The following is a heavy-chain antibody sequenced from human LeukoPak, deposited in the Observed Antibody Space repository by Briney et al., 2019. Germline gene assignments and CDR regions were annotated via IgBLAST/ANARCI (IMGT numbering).Heavy chain of an antibody. J-gene: IGHJ4*02. Sequence: PSETLSLTCAVYGGSFSGYYWSWIRQPPGKGLEWIGEINHSGSTNYNPSLKSRVTISVDTSKNQFSLKLSSVTAADTAVYYCAITKRGYSGYDRDYWGQGTLVTVSS. V-gene: IGHV4-34*01. D-gene: IGHD5-12*01. CDR2: INHSGST. CDR3: AITKRGYSGYDRDY. CDR1: GGSFSGYY.